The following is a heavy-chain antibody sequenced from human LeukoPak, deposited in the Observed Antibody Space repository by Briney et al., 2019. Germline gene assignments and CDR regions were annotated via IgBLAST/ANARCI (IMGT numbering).Heavy chain of an antibody. CDR3: ARDLVTVTKGFDI. CDR2: IAYIGST. CDR1: DDSFSSHY. J-gene: IGHJ3*02. V-gene: IGHV4-59*11. Sequence: SETLSLTCAVSDDSFSSHYWTWIRQPPGKGLGWIGYIAYIGSTNSNPSLKSRVTISIDTSKNHFSLKLSSVTAADTAVYYCARDLVTVTKGFDIWGQGTMVSLSS. D-gene: IGHD4-17*01.